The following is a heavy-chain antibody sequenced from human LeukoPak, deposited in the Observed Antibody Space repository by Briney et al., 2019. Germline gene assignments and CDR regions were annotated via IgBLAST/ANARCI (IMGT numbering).Heavy chain of an antibody. CDR3: ARDFGTAMAPDY. CDR1: GGSISTYY. J-gene: IGHJ4*02. V-gene: IGHV4-30-4*01. CDR2: IYYSGST. Sequence: SETLSLTCTVSGGSISTYYWSWIRQPPGKGLEWIGYIYYSGSTYYNPSLKSRVTISVDTSKNQFSLKLSSVTAADTAVYYCARDFGTAMAPDYWGQGTLVTVSS. D-gene: IGHD5-18*01.